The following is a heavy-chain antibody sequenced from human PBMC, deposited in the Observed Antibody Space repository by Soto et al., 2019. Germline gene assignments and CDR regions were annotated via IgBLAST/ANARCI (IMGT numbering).Heavy chain of an antibody. CDR1: GGTFSSYA. V-gene: IGHV1-69*13. Sequence: AASVKVSCKASGGTFSSYAIGWVRQAPGQGLEWMGGIIPIFGTANYAQKFQGRVTITADESTSTAYMELSSLRSEDTAVYYCARARRGYDSSGYHFDYWGQGTLVTVSS. J-gene: IGHJ4*02. D-gene: IGHD3-22*01. CDR2: IIPIFGTA. CDR3: ARARRGYDSSGYHFDY.